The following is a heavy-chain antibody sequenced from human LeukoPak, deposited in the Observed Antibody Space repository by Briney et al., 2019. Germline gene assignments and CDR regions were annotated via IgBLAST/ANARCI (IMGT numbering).Heavy chain of an antibody. Sequence: SETLSLTCTVSGGSVSSGSFYWSWVRQPPGKGLEWIGFIYYTGTTNYNPSLKSRVTISVDTSKNQFSLKLSSVTAADTAVYYCASTSSGSYSHYYYGMDVWGQGTTVTVSS. CDR3: ASTSSGSYSHYYYGMDV. V-gene: IGHV4-61*01. CDR1: GGSVSSGSFY. D-gene: IGHD1-26*01. J-gene: IGHJ6*02. CDR2: IYYTGTT.